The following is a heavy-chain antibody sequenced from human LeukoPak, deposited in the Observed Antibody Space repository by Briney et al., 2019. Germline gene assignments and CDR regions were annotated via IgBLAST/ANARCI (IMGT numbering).Heavy chain of an antibody. CDR2: IYHSGST. Sequence: SETLSLTCAVSGGSISSGGYSWSWIRQPPGKGLEWIGYIYHSGSTYYNPSLKSRVTISVDRSKNQFSLKLSSVTAADTAVYYCARVGGTNYYYYGMDVWGQGTTVTVSS. CDR1: GGSISSGGYS. D-gene: IGHD1-1*01. J-gene: IGHJ6*02. CDR3: ARVGGTNYYYYGMDV. V-gene: IGHV4-30-2*01.